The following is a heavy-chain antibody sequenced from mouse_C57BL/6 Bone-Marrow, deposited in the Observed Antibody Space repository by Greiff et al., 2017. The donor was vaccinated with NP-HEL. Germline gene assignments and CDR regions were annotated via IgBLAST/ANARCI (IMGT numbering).Heavy chain of an antibody. CDR3: ARHDPRDYWYFDV. Sequence: EVHLVESGGDLVKPGGSLKLSCAASGFTFSSYGMSWVRQTPDKRLEWVATISIGGSYTYYPDSVKGRFTISRDNAKNTLYLQMSSLKSEDTAMYYCARHDPRDYWYFDVWGKGTTVTVSA. V-gene: IGHV5-6*01. CDR1: GFTFSSYG. J-gene: IGHJ1*03. CDR2: ISIGGSYT.